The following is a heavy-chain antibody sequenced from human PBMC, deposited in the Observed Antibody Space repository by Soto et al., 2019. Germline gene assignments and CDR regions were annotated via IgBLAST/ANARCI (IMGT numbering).Heavy chain of an antibody. J-gene: IGHJ4*02. CDR1: GFTFSGSA. Sequence: EVQLVESGGGLVQPGGSLKLSCAASGFTFSGSAMHWVRQASGKGLEWVGRIRSKANSYATAYAVSVKGRFTISRDDSRNTAYLQMNSLKIEDTAVYYCARGVDDFWGAHPKGLDYWGQGTVVTVSS. D-gene: IGHD3-3*01. CDR2: IRSKANSYAT. CDR3: ARGVDDFWGAHPKGLDY. V-gene: IGHV3-73*02.